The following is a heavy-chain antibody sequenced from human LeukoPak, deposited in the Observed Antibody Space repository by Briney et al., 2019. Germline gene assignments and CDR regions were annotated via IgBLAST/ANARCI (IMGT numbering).Heavy chain of an antibody. V-gene: IGHV4-59*01. CDR1: GGSISSYY. D-gene: IGHD5-18*01. J-gene: IGHJ2*01. CDR3: ARDRAMVADWCFDL. Sequence: PSETLSLTCTVSGGSISSYYWTWIRQPPGKGLEWIGYIYYSGTTNYNPSLKSRVTISVDTSKNQFSLKLSSVTAADTAVYYCARDRAMVADWCFDLWGRGTLVTVSS. CDR2: IYYSGTT.